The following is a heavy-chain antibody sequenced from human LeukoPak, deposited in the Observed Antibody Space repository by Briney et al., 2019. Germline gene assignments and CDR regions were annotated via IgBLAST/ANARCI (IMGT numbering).Heavy chain of an antibody. Sequence: GGSLRLSCAASGFSFSSYAMNWVRQAPGKGLEWVSVISGSGGSTYYADSVKGRFTTSRDNSKNTLGLQMNSLRAEDTAVYYCASPRITGTSRPFDYWGQGTLVTVSS. D-gene: IGHD1-7*01. CDR2: ISGSGGST. CDR1: GFSFSSYA. CDR3: ASPRITGTSRPFDY. J-gene: IGHJ4*02. V-gene: IGHV3-23*01.